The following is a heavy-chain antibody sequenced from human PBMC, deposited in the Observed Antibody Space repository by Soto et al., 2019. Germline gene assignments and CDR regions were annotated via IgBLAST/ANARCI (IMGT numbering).Heavy chain of an antibody. CDR1: GGSISSSSYY. V-gene: IGHV4-39*01. J-gene: IGHJ3*02. D-gene: IGHD3-10*01. CDR2: IYYSGST. CDR3: ARHSPLLWFGELYPGAGNAFDI. Sequence: SETLSLTCTVPGGSISSSSYYWGWIRQPPGKGLEWIGSIYYSGSTYYNPSLKSRVTISVDTSKNQFSLKLSSVTAADTAVYYCARHSPLLWFGELYPGAGNAFDIWGQGTMVTVSS.